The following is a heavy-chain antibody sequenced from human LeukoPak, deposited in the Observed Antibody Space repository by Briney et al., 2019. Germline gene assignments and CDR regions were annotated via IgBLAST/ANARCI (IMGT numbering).Heavy chain of an antibody. V-gene: IGHV3-21*01. J-gene: IGHJ3*02. CDR1: GFTFSSYS. D-gene: IGHD6-13*01. CDR3: ARDRAGPGDDAFDI. CDR2: ISSSSSYI. Sequence: GGSLRLSCAASGFTFSSYSMNWVRQAPGKGLEWVSSISSSSSYIYYADSVKGRFTISRDNAKNSLYLQMNSLRAEDTAVYYCARDRAGPGDDAFDIWGQGTMVTVSS.